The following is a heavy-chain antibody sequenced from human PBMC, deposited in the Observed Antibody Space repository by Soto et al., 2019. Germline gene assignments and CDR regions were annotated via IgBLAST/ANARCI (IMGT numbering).Heavy chain of an antibody. V-gene: IGHV5-51*01. D-gene: IGHD6-13*01. CDR1: GYRFGNHW. Sequence: GSSLKISCKGSGYRFGNHWIAWVRQKPGRGLEWLGAIYPGDSDVRSNPSFQGQVIFSADKSSNTAYLQWSSLKASDTGIYYCARHFPYSSSWYPSYCDSWGQGTLVTVSS. CDR2: IYPGDSDV. CDR3: ARHFPYSSSWYPSYCDS. J-gene: IGHJ4*02.